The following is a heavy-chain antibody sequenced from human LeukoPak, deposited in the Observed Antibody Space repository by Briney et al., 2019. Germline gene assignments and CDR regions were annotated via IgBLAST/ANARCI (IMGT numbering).Heavy chain of an antibody. CDR1: TFTFSYYW. CDR3: ARAPSGDPPYYYGMDV. CDR2: IKQDGSEK. J-gene: IGHJ6*02. D-gene: IGHD4-17*01. Sequence: GGSLRLSCAASTFTFSYYWMNWVRQAPGKGLEWVANIKQDGSEKYYVDSVKGRFTISRDNAKSSLYLQMNSLRAEDTAVYYCARAPSGDPPYYYGMDVWGQGTTVTVSS. V-gene: IGHV3-7*01.